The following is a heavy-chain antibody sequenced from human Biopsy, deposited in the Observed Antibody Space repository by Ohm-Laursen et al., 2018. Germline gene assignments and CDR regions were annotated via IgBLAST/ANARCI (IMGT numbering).Heavy chain of an antibody. Sequence: SLRLSCSASGFGFSDYSMNWVRQAPGKGLEWVSSVITTSFYIYYANSVKGRFTLSRDNAKNSLYQQMNSLRAEDTAVYSCARGYPPPGLRLVVVGGYFDCWGQGTRVTVSS. J-gene: IGHJ4*02. CDR3: ARGYPPPGLRLVVVGGYFDC. V-gene: IGHV3-21*01. CDR2: VITTSFYI. CDR1: GFGFSDYS. D-gene: IGHD5-12*01.